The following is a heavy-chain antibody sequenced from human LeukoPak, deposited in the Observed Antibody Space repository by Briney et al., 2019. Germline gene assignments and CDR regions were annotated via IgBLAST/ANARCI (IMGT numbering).Heavy chain of an antibody. V-gene: IGHV4-39*01. D-gene: IGHD2-15*01. CDR1: GGSISSSSYY. CDR2: IYYSGST. Sequence: SETLSLTCTVSGGSISSSSYYWGWIRQPPGKGLEWIGSIYYSGSTYYNPSVKSRVTISVDTSKSQFSLKLRSVTAADTAVYYCTSVSKTVVPATIDYWGQGTQVTVSS. J-gene: IGHJ4*02. CDR3: TSVSKTVVPATIDY.